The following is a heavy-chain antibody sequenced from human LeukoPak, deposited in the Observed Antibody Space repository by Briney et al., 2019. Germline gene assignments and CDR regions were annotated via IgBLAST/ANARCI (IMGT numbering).Heavy chain of an antibody. V-gene: IGHV1-3*01. CDR2: INPGNGNT. Sequence: ASVKVSCKASGYTFSSYAMHWVRQAPGQRLEWMGWINPGNGNTKYSQEFQGRVTMTTDTSTSTAYMELRSLRSDDTAVYYCARGPRITMVRGVINYFDYWGQGTLVTVSS. D-gene: IGHD3-10*01. CDR3: ARGPRITMVRGVINYFDY. CDR1: GYTFSSYA. J-gene: IGHJ4*02.